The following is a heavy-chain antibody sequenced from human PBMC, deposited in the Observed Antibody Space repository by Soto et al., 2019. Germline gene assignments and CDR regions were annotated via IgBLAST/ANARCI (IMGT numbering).Heavy chain of an antibody. CDR3: ARARRIAGDTIRGCLDV. V-gene: IGHV1-69*01. J-gene: IGHJ6*02. D-gene: IGHD2-21*01. Sequence: QVQLVQSGAEVKKPGSEGKVSCKASGGTFSSNDISWVRQAPGQALEWMGGIMPVFAIANYAQTFQVRVTIAADESTSTAYMELSLLRSEDTGVYYCARARRIAGDTIRGCLDVWGQGTTVTVSS. CDR1: GGTFSSND. CDR2: IMPVFAIA.